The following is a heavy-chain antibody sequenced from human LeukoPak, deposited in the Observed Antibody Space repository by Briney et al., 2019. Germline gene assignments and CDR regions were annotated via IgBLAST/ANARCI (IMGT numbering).Heavy chain of an antibody. CDR1: GGTFSSYA. CDR3: ASRAGYDFLGGANWFDP. V-gene: IGHV1-69*13. J-gene: IGHJ5*02. CDR2: IIPIFGTA. D-gene: IGHD3-3*01. Sequence: GASVKVSCKASGGTFSSYAINWVRQAPGQGLEWMGGIIPIFGTANYAQKFQGRVTITADESTSTAYMELSSLRFEDTAVYYCASRAGYDFLGGANWFDPWGQGTLVTVSS.